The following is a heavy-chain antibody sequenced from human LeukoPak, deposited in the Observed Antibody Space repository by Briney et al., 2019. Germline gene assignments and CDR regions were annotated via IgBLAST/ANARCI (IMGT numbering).Heavy chain of an antibody. CDR3: ARAPLALIVFDI. CDR1: GDSMISYY. CDR2: IHYSGST. Sequence: SETLSLTCTVSGDSMISYYWSWIRQPPGKGLEWIGYIHYSGSTNYNPSLKSRVTISVDTSKNQFSLKLSSVTAADTAMYYCARAPLALIVFDIWGQGTVVTVSS. D-gene: IGHD2-21*01. J-gene: IGHJ3*02. V-gene: IGHV4-59*01.